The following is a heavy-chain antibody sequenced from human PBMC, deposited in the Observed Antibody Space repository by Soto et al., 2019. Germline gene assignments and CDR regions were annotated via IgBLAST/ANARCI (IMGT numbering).Heavy chain of an antibody. D-gene: IGHD3-9*01. CDR1: GGSFSGYY. CDR2: INHSGST. CDR3: ARVPTRRDFEGVAY. Sequence: QVQLQQWGAGLLKPSETLSLTCAVYGGSFSGYYWTWIRQPPGKGLEWIGEINHSGSTNYNPSLKSRVTISIDTSKTLFSLKLSSVTAADTAVYYCARVPTRRDFEGVAYWGQGTLATVSS. J-gene: IGHJ4*02. V-gene: IGHV4-34*01.